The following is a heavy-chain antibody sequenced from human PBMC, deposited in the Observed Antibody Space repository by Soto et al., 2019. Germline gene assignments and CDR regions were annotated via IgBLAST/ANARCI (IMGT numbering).Heavy chain of an antibody. V-gene: IGHV5-51*01. CDR2: IYPGDSDT. D-gene: IGHD1-7*01. J-gene: IGHJ6*02. CDR1: GYNCTSYW. Sequence: GEFLKISCKGSGYNCTSYWIGWVRQMPGKGLEWMGIIYPGDSDTRYSPSFQGQVTISADKSVSTAYLQWSSLKASDTAMYYCARQLELPDYYYYGMDVWGQGTTVTVSS. CDR3: ARQLELPDYYYYGMDV.